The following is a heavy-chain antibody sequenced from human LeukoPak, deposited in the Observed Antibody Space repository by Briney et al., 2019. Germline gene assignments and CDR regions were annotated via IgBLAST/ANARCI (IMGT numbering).Heavy chain of an antibody. V-gene: IGHV4-30-4*01. Sequence: KASETLSLTCTVSGGSISSGDYYWSWIRQPPGKGLEWIGYIYYSGSTYYNPSLKSRVTISVDTSENQFSLKLSSVTAADTAIYYCARQNRYCSSTSCSNWFDPWGQGTLVTVSS. CDR2: IYYSGST. D-gene: IGHD2-2*01. J-gene: IGHJ5*02. CDR3: ARQNRYCSSTSCSNWFDP. CDR1: GGSISSGDYY.